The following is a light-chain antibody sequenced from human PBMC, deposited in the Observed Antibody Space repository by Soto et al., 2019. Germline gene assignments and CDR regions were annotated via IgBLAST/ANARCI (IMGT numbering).Light chain of an antibody. Sequence: EIVMTQSPATLSVTPGDRATLSCRASQSVTSNLAWYQQRPGQSPRLLIYGASSRATGIPDRFSGSGSGTDFTLTIGRLEPEDFAVYYCQQYGSSPRFGQATRLEI. V-gene: IGKV3-20*01. CDR3: QQYGSSPR. J-gene: IGKJ5*01. CDR1: QSVTSN. CDR2: GAS.